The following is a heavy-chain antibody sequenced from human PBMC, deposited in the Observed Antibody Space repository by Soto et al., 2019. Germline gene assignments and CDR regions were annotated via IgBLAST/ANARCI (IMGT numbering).Heavy chain of an antibody. CDR1: GGSISSGGYY. V-gene: IGHV4-61*08. Sequence: SETLSLTCTVSGGSISSGGYYWSWIRQHPGKGLEWIGYIYSNGNTYYNPSLKSRVTISIDTSKNQFSLKLSSVTAADTAVYSCARLRTYGAYFDYWGQGTLVTVS. D-gene: IGHD3-10*01. CDR2: IYSNGNT. J-gene: IGHJ4*02. CDR3: ARLRTYGAYFDY.